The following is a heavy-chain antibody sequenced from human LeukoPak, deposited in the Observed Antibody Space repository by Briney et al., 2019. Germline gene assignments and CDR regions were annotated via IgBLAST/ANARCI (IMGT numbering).Heavy chain of an antibody. V-gene: IGHV1-69*04. CDR2: IVPTFDVA. Sequence: SVKVSCKASGDNFSSYVITWVRQAPRQGLEWMGRIVPTFDVANFAQIFKGRVTITADKSTNTAHMELSSLRSEDTAVYYCARDRSGDKQLEYFQHWGQGTLVTVSS. J-gene: IGHJ1*01. D-gene: IGHD1-1*01. CDR1: GDNFSSYV. CDR3: ARDRSGDKQLEYFQH.